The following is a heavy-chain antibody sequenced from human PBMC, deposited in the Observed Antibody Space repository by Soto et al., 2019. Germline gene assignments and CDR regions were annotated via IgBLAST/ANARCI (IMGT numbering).Heavy chain of an antibody. D-gene: IGHD6-13*01. CDR1: GYTFTSYG. CDR2: ISAYNGNT. CDR3: ARSQIGHSSSWYFYYYYGMDV. V-gene: IGHV1-18*01. J-gene: IGHJ6*02. Sequence: ASVKVSCKASGYTFTSYGISCVRQAPGQGLEWMGWISAYNGNTNYAQKLQGRVTMTTDTSTSTAYMELRSLRSDDTAVYYCARSQIGHSSSWYFYYYYGMDVWGQGTTVTVSS.